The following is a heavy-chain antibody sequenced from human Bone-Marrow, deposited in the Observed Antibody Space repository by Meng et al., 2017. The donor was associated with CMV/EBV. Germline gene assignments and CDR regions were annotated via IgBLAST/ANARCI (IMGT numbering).Heavy chain of an antibody. CDR1: GFAFSAYS. CDR2: IIFDGTNT. V-gene: IGHV3-30-3*01. J-gene: IGHJ4*02. Sequence: GESLKISCEASGFAFSAYSMHWVRQAPGKGLEWVALIIFDGTNTYYAESVEGRFTVSRDNSKNALFLHMSSLRPEDTAIYYCARDRVFWHLTPDALDYCGPGTLVTVSS. CDR3: ARDRVFWHLTPDALDY. D-gene: IGHD3-3*01.